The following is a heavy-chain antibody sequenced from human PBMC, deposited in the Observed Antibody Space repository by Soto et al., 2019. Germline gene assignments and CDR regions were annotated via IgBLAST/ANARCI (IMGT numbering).Heavy chain of an antibody. CDR3: ARLPRLNDDY. J-gene: IGHJ4*02. CDR2: IIPIFGTA. Sequence: SVTVSCTAPGGTFSSYSISWVRQAPGQGLEWMGGIIPIFGTANYAQKFQGRVTITADESTSTAYMELSSLRSEDTAVYYCARLPRLNDDYWVQGTLVTGSS. CDR1: GGTFSSYS. V-gene: IGHV1-69*13. D-gene: IGHD1-1*01.